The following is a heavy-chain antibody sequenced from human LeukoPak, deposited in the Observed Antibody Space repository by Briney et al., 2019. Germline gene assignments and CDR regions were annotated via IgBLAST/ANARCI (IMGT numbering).Heavy chain of an antibody. CDR1: GFTFSDYY. CDR3: ARVRYCSSTSCYPWYAFDI. Sequence: PGGSLRLSCAASGFTFSDYYMSWIRQAPGKGLEWVSYISSSGSTIYYADSVKGRFTISRDNAKNSLNLQMNSLRAEDTAVYYCARVRYCSSTSCYPWYAFDIWGQGTMVTVSS. V-gene: IGHV3-11*04. D-gene: IGHD2-2*01. J-gene: IGHJ3*02. CDR2: ISSSGSTI.